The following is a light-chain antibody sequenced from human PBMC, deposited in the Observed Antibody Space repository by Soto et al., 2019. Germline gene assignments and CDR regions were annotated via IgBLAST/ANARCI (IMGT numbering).Light chain of an antibody. J-gene: IGKJ2*01. CDR3: EQHFSTPYT. Sequence: DIVVTQSPDSLAVSLGERATINCKSSQSVLYTSNNKNYLAWYQQKPGQPPTLIIYWASTRDSGVPDRISGIGSGTDVTRTISSLQPEDAAVYYCEQHFSTPYTFGQGTTLEIK. CDR1: QSVLYTSNNKNY. V-gene: IGKV4-1*01. CDR2: WAS.